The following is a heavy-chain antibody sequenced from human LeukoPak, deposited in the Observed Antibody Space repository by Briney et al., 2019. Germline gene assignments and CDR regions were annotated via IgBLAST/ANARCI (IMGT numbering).Heavy chain of an antibody. J-gene: IGHJ6*02. D-gene: IGHD3-16*01. V-gene: IGHV3-30-3*01. CDR1: GFTFSTYA. CDR3: ATGLRLFDYYYGMDV. Sequence: GGSLRLSCAASGFTFSTYAMHWVRQAPGKGLEWVAVISFDGSTKYYADSVKGRFTISRDNSKNTLYLQMNSLRAEDTAVYYCATGLRLFDYYYGMDVWGQGTTVTVSS. CDR2: ISFDGSTK.